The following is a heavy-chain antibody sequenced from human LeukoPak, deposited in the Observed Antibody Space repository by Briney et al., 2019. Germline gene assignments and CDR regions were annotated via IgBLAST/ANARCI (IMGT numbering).Heavy chain of an antibody. D-gene: IGHD6-19*01. Sequence: GESLRLSCAVSGFTFSSYSMSWVRQAPGKGLEWVSSISSSGTYKYYADSVKGRFTISRDNAKNSLYLQMNSLRTEDTAVYYCAKGKGSVAGATNDYWGQGTLVTVSS. CDR2: ISSSGTYK. CDR3: AKGKGSVAGATNDY. V-gene: IGHV3-21*01. J-gene: IGHJ4*02. CDR1: GFTFSSYS.